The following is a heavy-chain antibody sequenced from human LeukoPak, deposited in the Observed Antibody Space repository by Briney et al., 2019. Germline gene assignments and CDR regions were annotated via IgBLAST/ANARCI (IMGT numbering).Heavy chain of an antibody. CDR1: GGSISSYY. J-gene: IGHJ2*01. CDR2: MYITGNT. Sequence: PSETLSLTCTASGGSISSYYWSWIRQPAEKGLEWSGRMYITGNTNYNPSLKSRVTMSLDTSKNHFSLKLSSVTAADTAVYYCARDSTASSPWYFDLWGRGTLVTVSS. D-gene: IGHD2-21*02. V-gene: IGHV4-4*07. CDR3: ARDSTASSPWYFDL.